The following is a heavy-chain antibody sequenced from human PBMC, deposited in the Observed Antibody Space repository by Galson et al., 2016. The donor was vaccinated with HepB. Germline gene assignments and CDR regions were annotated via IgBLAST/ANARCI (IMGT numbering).Heavy chain of an antibody. J-gene: IGHJ4*02. V-gene: IGHV3-30-3*02. CDR2: ISYDGSNK. CDR1: GFTFNTYA. Sequence: SLRLSCAASGFTFNTYAVHWVRQAPGKGLEWVAVISYDGSNKFYGDSVKGRFTISRDKSKNTLYLQMNSLRAEDTALYYCTKWRGRSGWGPAGFDYWGQGTLVTVSS. D-gene: IGHD3-22*01. CDR3: TKWRGRSGWGPAGFDY.